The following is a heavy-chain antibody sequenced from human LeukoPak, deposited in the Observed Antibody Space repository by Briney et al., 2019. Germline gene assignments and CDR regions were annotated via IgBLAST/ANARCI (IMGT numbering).Heavy chain of an antibody. CDR2: ISYDGSNK. D-gene: IGHD6-13*01. Sequence: GRSLRLSCAASGFTFSSYAMHWVRQAPGKGLEWVAVISYDGSNKYYADSVKGRFTISRDNSKNTLYLQMNSLRAEDTAVYYCARDLIPAAAGSVPGGPFEYYYYYYGMDVWGQGTTVTVSS. CDR3: ARDLIPAAAGSVPGGPFEYYYYYYGMDV. V-gene: IGHV3-30*04. CDR1: GFTFSSYA. J-gene: IGHJ6*02.